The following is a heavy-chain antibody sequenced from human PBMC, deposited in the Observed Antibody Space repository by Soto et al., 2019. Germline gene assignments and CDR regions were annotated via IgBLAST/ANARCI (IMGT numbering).Heavy chain of an antibody. Sequence: SETLSLTCTFSGVSISSGGYYWSWILQHPGKGLEWIGYIYYSGSTYYNPSLKSRVTISVDTSKNQFSLKLSSVTAADTAVYYCARAYEQLESYYYYGMDVWGQGTTVTVSS. CDR1: GVSISSGGYY. D-gene: IGHD6-6*01. J-gene: IGHJ6*02. V-gene: IGHV4-31*03. CDR3: ARAYEQLESYYYYGMDV. CDR2: IYYSGST.